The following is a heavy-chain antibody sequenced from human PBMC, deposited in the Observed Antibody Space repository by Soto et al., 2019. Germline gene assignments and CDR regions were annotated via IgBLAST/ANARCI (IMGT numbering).Heavy chain of an antibody. CDR3: ARLGWELLSGRRYFDY. J-gene: IGHJ4*02. Sequence: QVLLVQSGSEVKKPGASMKVSCQTSGYTFSDFALTWVRQVPDKGLEWLGWIGPYTGKTNYAQRVHDRVALTTDTSTRTAYLELRSLTYDDTAVYYCARLGWELLSGRRYFDYWGQGTLVTVSS. V-gene: IGHV1-18*04. CDR2: IGPYTGKT. D-gene: IGHD1-26*01. CDR1: GYTFSDFA.